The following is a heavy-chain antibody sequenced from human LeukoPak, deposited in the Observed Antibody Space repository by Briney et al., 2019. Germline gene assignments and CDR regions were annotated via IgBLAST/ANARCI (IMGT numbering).Heavy chain of an antibody. Sequence: GGSLRLSCAASGFTFSNAWMAWVRQAPGKGLEWVGRIRSKNDGGTIGYAAPVKDRFTISRDDSKNTLYLQMNSLEIDDTAVYFCTTDRTMKGYWGQGTLVTVSS. CDR3: TTDRTMKGY. D-gene: IGHD3-22*01. V-gene: IGHV3-15*01. CDR2: IRSKNDGGTI. CDR1: GFTFSNAW. J-gene: IGHJ4*02.